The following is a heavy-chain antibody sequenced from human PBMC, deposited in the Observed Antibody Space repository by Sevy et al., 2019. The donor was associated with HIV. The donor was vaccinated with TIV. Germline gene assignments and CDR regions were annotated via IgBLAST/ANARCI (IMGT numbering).Heavy chain of an antibody. J-gene: IGHJ6*02. V-gene: IGHV3-30*02. CDR3: ARDVDSNYDGIDA. CDR1: GFIFSNHG. CDR2: IRYNGSDT. Sequence: GGSLRLSCAASGFIFSNHGMHWVRQAPGKGLEWVARIRYNGSDTYYGESVKGRFTISRDNSNITVDLQMNSVRVEDTAVYYCARDVDSNYDGIDAWGQGTTVTVSS. D-gene: IGHD4-4*01.